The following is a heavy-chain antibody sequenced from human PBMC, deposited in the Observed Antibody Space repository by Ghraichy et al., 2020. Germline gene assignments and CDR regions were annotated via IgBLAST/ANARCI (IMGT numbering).Heavy chain of an antibody. Sequence: SVKVSCKASGFTFTSSAVQWVRQARGQRLEWIGWIVVGSGNTNYAQKFQERVTITRDMSTSTAYMELSSLRSEDTAVYYCAADPGVVPAAILGYYYGMDVWGQGTTVTVSS. CDR2: IVVGSGNT. CDR3: AADPGVVPAAILGYYYGMDV. D-gene: IGHD2-2*02. J-gene: IGHJ6*02. V-gene: IGHV1-58*01. CDR1: GFTFTSSA.